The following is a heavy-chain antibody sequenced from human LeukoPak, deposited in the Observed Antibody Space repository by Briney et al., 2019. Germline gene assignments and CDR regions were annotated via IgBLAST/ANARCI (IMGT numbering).Heavy chain of an antibody. CDR2: INPKSGGT. Sequence: ASVTVSCKASGYTFTGYYMHWVRQAPGQGLEWMGWINPKSGGTNYAQKFQGRVNMTRDTSISTGYMELRRLRSEDTAVYYCARDLQSSSGYYYVVGYWGQGTLVTVSS. D-gene: IGHD3-22*01. V-gene: IGHV1-2*02. J-gene: IGHJ4*02. CDR1: GYTFTGYY. CDR3: ARDLQSSSGYYYVVGY.